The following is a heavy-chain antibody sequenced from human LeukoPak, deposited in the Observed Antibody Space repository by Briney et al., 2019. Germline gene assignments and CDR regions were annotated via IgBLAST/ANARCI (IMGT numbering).Heavy chain of an antibody. J-gene: IGHJ6*03. V-gene: IGHV4-30-4*08. CDR2: IYYSGST. D-gene: IGHD6-19*01. Sequence: SETLSLTCTVSGGSISSGDYYWSWIRQPPGKGLEWIGYIYYSGSTYYNPSLKSRVTISVDTSKNQFSLKLSSVTAADTAVYYCARDTVVDSSGRATYYMDVWGKGTTVTVSS. CDR3: ARDTVVDSSGRATYYMDV. CDR1: GGSISSGDYY.